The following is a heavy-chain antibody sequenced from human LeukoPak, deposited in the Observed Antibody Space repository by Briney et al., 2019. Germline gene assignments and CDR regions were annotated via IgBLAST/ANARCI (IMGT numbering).Heavy chain of an antibody. Sequence: GGSLRLSCAASGFTVSSNYMSWVRQAPGKGLEWVSVIYSGGGTYYADSVKGRFTISRDNSKNTLYLQMNSLRAEDTAVYYCARDKGWALGMAVWGQGTTVTVSS. V-gene: IGHV3-66*02. J-gene: IGHJ6*02. CDR1: GFTVSSNY. CDR3: ARDKGWALGMAV. D-gene: IGHD6-19*01. CDR2: IYSGGGT.